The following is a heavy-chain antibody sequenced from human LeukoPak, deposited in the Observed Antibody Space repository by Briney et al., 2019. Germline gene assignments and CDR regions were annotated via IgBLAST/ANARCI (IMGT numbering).Heavy chain of an antibody. CDR2: ISSSSSYI. CDR3: ARTGSLTVTREYNWFDP. Sequence: GGSLRLSCAASGFTFSSYSMNWVRQAPGKGLEWVSSISSSSSYIYYADSVKGRFTISRDNAKSSLYLQMNSLRAEDTAVYYCARTGSLTVTREYNWFDPWGQGTLVTVSS. D-gene: IGHD4-17*01. J-gene: IGHJ5*02. CDR1: GFTFSSYS. V-gene: IGHV3-21*01.